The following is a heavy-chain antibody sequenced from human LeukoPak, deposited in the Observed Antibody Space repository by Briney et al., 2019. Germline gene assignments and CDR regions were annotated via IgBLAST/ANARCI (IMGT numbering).Heavy chain of an antibody. D-gene: IGHD2-21*01. Sequence: ASVKVSCKASGYTFTGYYMHWVRQAPGQGLEWMGWINPNSGGTNYAQKFQGRVTMTRDTSISTAYMELSRLRSDDTAVYYCAVPSGYSDAFDIWGQGTMVTVSS. CDR2: INPNSGGT. V-gene: IGHV1-2*02. CDR1: GYTFTGYY. J-gene: IGHJ3*02. CDR3: AVPSGYSDAFDI.